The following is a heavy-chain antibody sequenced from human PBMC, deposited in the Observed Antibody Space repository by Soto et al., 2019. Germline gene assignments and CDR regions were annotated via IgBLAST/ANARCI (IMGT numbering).Heavy chain of an antibody. J-gene: IGHJ3*02. CDR1: GASISSGDYY. CDR2: IFYSGSGST. D-gene: IGHD3-22*01. V-gene: IGHV4-30-4*01. CDR3: ARDKDYFDTSGYFPDAFDI. Sequence: QVQLQESGPGLVKPSQTLSLTCTVSGASISSGDYYWSWIRQPLGKGLEWMGYIFYSGSGSTYYNLSLKSRITVSVDTSKNQFYMKLSSVTVADTAVYYCARDKDYFDTSGYFPDAFDIWGQGTMVSVSS.